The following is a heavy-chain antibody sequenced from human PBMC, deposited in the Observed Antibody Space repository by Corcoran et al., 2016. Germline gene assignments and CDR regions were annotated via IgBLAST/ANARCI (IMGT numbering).Heavy chain of an antibody. J-gene: IGHJ6*02. CDR3: AGGASIVVVPAAMARYYYYGMDV. V-gene: IGHV1-8*01. CDR2: MNPNSGNT. D-gene: IGHD2-2*01. Sequence: QVQLVQSGAEVKKPGASVKVSCKASGYTFTSYDINWVRQATGQGLEWMGWMNPNSGNTGYAQKFQGRVTMTRNTSISTAYMELSSLRSEDTAVYYCAGGASIVVVPAAMARYYYYGMDVWGQGTTVTVSS. CDR1: GYTFTSYD.